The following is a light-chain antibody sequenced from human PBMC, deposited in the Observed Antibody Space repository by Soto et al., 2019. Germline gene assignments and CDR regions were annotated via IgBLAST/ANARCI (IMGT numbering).Light chain of an antibody. CDR1: SSDVGGYNY. J-gene: IGLJ1*01. CDR2: KVS. CDR3: DSYTSSRAYV. V-gene: IGLV2-14*01. Sequence: QSVLTQPASVSGSPGQSITISCTGTSSDVGGYNYVSWYQQQSGKAPKLIIHKVSYRPSGVSNRFSGSKSGNTASLTISGLQAEDEADYYCDSYTSSRAYVFGIGTKVTVL.